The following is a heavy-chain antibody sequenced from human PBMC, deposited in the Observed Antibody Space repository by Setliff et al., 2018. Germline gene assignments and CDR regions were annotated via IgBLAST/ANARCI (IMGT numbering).Heavy chain of an antibody. CDR2: IIPILGIA. CDR3: ARLGGDYWAGYYYYYMDV. CDR1: GYTFTSYG. D-gene: IGHD4-17*01. Sequence: SVKVSCKASGYTFTSYGFSWVRQAPGQGLEWMGRIIPILGIANYAQKFQGRVTITTDESTSTAYMELSSLRSEDTAVYYCARLGGDYWAGYYYYYMDVWGKGTTVTVSS. J-gene: IGHJ6*03. V-gene: IGHV1-69*04.